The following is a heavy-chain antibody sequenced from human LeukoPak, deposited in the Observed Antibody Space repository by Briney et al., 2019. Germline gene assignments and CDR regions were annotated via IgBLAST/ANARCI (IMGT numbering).Heavy chain of an antibody. D-gene: IGHD3-10*01. J-gene: IGHJ5*02. Sequence: SETLSLTCAVYGGSFSGYYWSWIRQPPGKGLEWIGEINHSGSTNYNPSLKSRVTISVDTSKNQFSLKLSSVTAADTAVYYCARGSPNRITMVRGVIRRYNWFDPWGQGTLVTVSS. CDR1: GGSFSGYY. V-gene: IGHV4-34*01. CDR3: ARGSPNRITMVRGVIRRYNWFDP. CDR2: INHSGST.